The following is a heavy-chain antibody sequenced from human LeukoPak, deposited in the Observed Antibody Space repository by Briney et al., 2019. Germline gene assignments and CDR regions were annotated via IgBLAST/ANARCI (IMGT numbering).Heavy chain of an antibody. Sequence: AGGSLRLSCAASGFTFSSYAMSWVRQAPGKGLEWVSRINSDGSSTSYADSVKGRFTISRDNTKNTLYLQMNSLRAEDTAMYYCETSRMFDYWGQGTLVTVSS. V-gene: IGHV3-74*01. CDR3: ETSRMFDY. CDR1: GFTFSSYA. CDR2: INSDGSST. D-gene: IGHD2/OR15-2a*01. J-gene: IGHJ4*02.